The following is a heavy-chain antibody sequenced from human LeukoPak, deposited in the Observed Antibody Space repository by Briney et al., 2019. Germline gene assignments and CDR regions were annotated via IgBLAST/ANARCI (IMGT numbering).Heavy chain of an antibody. CDR3: ARLGVYYYYYYMDV. Sequence: SETLSLTCTVSGASISSGDYFWTWIRQPPGKGLEWIGYIFDSGRTDFNPSLKSRVTISVDTSKNQFSLKLSSVTAADTAVYYCARLGVYYYYYYMDVWGKGTTVTVSS. D-gene: IGHD1-14*01. V-gene: IGHV4-30-2*01. CDR2: IFDSGRT. J-gene: IGHJ6*03. CDR1: GASISSGDYF.